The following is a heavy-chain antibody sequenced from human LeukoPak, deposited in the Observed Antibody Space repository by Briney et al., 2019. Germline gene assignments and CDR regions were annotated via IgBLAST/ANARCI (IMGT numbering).Heavy chain of an antibody. V-gene: IGHV5-51*01. D-gene: IGHD3-22*01. CDR2: IYPGDSDT. J-gene: IGHJ4*02. CDR3: AKLSSGDYSTPFDY. CDR1: GYSFTNYW. Sequence: GESLNISCKGSGYSFTNYWIGWVRQIPGKGLEWMGIIYPGDSDTKYSPSFQGQVTISADKSISTPHLQWTSLKASDTAMFYCAKLSSGDYSTPFDYWGQGTLVTVSS.